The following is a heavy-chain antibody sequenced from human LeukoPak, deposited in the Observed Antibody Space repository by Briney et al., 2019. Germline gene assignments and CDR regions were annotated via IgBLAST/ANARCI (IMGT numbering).Heavy chain of an antibody. D-gene: IGHD4-17*01. J-gene: IGHJ5*02. CDR1: GFTFSSYS. CDR2: ISSSSSTI. V-gene: IGHV3-48*02. Sequence: GGSLRLSCAASGFTFSSYSMTWVRQAPGKGLEWVSYISSSSSTIYYADSVKGRFTISRDNAKNSLYLQMNRLRDEDTAVYYCASNAWYGDWFDPWGQGTLVTVSS. CDR3: ASNAWYGDWFDP.